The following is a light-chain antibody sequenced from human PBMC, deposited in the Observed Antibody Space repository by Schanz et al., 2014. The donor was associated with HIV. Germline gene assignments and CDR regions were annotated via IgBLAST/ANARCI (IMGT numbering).Light chain of an antibody. CDR1: QSVSSSY. Sequence: EIVLTQSPGTLSLSPGERATLSCRASQSVSSSYLAWYQQKPGQAPRLLIYGASTRATGIPARFSGSGSGTEFTLTSGSLQSEDFAVYYCQQYSNWPPMTFGGGTKVE. CDR2: GAS. V-gene: IGKV3-15*01. J-gene: IGKJ4*01. CDR3: QQYSNWPPMT.